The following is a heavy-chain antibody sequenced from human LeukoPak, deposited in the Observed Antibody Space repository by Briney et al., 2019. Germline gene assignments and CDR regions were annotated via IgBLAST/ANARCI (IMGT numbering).Heavy chain of an antibody. CDR3: ARGYNNYGYVFDI. Sequence: PGRSLRLSCAASGFTFSRYGMHWVRQAPGKGLEWVAVISYDGSNKYYADSVKGRFTISRENAKNSVYLQMNSLRVGDTAVYYCARGYNNYGYVFDIWGQGTVVTVSS. D-gene: IGHD4-11*01. V-gene: IGHV3-30*03. CDR1: GFTFSRYG. CDR2: ISYDGSNK. J-gene: IGHJ3*02.